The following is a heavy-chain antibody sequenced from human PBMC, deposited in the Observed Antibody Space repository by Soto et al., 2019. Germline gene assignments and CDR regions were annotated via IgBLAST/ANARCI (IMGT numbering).Heavy chain of an antibody. Sequence: PSQTLSLPCAISGDTISSNFAAWNWIRQSPSRGLEWLGRTYYRSQWYHDYAESVKGRLTINADTSRNQFSLQLKSVTPEDTAVYYCARALPNYARVTGHGNNGFDLWGQGTKVTVSS. J-gene: IGHJ3*01. CDR3: ARALPNYARVTGHGNNGFDL. CDR2: TYYRSQWYH. V-gene: IGHV6-1*01. D-gene: IGHD2-2*01. CDR1: GDTISSNFAA.